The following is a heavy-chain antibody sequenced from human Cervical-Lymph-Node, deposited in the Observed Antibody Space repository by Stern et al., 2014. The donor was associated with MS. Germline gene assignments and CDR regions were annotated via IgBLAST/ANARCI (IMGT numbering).Heavy chain of an antibody. CDR1: GGSITSYY. D-gene: IGHD2-8*01. Sequence: QLQLQESGPGLVKPSESLSLTCTVSGGSITSYYFSWIRKSPGKGLEWIGYMHYSGSTAYNPSLKSRVTISVDSSKNQFSLRLSSATAADTAVYYCARGRMYHFDSWGQGTLVTVSS. CDR2: MHYSGST. J-gene: IGHJ4*02. CDR3: ARGRMYHFDS. V-gene: IGHV4-59*01.